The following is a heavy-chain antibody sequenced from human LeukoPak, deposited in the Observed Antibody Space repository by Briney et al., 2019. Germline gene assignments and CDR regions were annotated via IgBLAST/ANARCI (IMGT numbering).Heavy chain of an antibody. V-gene: IGHV3-23*01. CDR1: GFTFSSYA. CDR3: ARAVVTGGAYYFDY. J-gene: IGHJ4*02. CDR2: IFGSGGSA. Sequence: PGGSLRLSCTASGFTFSSYAMYWVRQAPGKGLEWVSGIFGSGGSAHYADSVKGRFTISRDNSQNTVYLQMNSLRAEDTAVYYCARAVVTGGAYYFDYWGQGTLVTVSS. D-gene: IGHD2-21*02.